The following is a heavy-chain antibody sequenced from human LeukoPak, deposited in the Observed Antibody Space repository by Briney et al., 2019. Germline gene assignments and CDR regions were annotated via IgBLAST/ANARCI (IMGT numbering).Heavy chain of an antibody. D-gene: IGHD4-23*01. CDR3: AKEGVVTDS. J-gene: IGHJ4*02. CDR2: ISYDGSNK. Sequence: GGSLRLSCAASGFTFSSYGMHWVRQAPGKGLEWVAVISYDGSNKYYADSVKGRFTISRDNSKNTLYLQMNSLRAEDTAVYYCAKEGVVTDSWGQGTLVTVSS. V-gene: IGHV3-30*12. CDR1: GFTFSSYG.